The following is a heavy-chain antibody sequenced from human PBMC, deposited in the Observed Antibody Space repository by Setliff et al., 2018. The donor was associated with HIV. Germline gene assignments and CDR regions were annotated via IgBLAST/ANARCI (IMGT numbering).Heavy chain of an antibody. Sequence: PSETLSLTCAVYGGSFSDYYWSWIRQPPGKGLEWIGGINHSGDTNYNPSLKSRVTISVDTSKNQFSLKLSSVTAADTAVYYCARARFWSGYYTGDNYYYMDVWGKGTTVTVSS. V-gene: IGHV4-34*01. D-gene: IGHD3-3*01. CDR2: INHSGDT. CDR1: GGSFSDYY. CDR3: ARARFWSGYYTGDNYYYMDV. J-gene: IGHJ6*03.